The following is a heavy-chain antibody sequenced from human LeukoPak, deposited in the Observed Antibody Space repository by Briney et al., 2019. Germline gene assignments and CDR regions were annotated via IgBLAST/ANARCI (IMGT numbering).Heavy chain of an antibody. J-gene: IGHJ4*02. V-gene: IGHV1-2*02. CDR3: RSSSTSPGGDY. Sequence: ASVKVSCKASGYTFTGYYMHWVRQAPGQGLEWMGWINPNSGGTNHAQKFQGRVTMTRDTSISTAYMELSRLRSDDTAVYYCRSSSTSPGGDYWGQGTLVTVSS. CDR2: INPNSGGT. D-gene: IGHD2-2*01. CDR1: GYTFTGYY.